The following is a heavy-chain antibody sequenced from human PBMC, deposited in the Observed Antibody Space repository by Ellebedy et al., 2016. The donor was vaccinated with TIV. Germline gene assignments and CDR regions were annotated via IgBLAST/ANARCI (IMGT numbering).Heavy chain of an antibody. Sequence: SETLSLTCAVSGGSISSGGYSWSWIRQPPGKGLDWIGYIYHSGSTYYNPSLKSRVTISVDRSKNQFSLNLSSVTAADTAVYFCARANRITMVGGVSFYYFYGLDVWGQGTTVIVSS. D-gene: IGHD3-10*01. CDR3: ARANRITMVGGVSFYYFYGLDV. CDR2: IYHSGST. V-gene: IGHV4-30-2*01. CDR1: GGSISSGGYS. J-gene: IGHJ6*02.